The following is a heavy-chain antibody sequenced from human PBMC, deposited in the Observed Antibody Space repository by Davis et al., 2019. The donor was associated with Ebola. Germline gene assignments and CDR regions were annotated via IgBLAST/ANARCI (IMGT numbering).Heavy chain of an antibody. CDR2: ISYTGST. Sequence: SETLSLTCTVSGGSMRNYYWSWIRQPPGKGLEWIGYISYTGSTNYNPSLKSRVTISLDTSMNRFSLKLSYVTAADTAVYYCARAARYCSGGSCYCFDYWGQGTLVTVSS. V-gene: IGHV4-59*01. CDR1: GGSMRNYY. J-gene: IGHJ4*02. D-gene: IGHD2-15*01. CDR3: ARAARYCSGGSCYCFDY.